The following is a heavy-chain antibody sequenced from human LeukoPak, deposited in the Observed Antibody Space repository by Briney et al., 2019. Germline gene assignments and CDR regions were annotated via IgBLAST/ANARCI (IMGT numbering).Heavy chain of an antibody. CDR1: GFTFTSIA. V-gene: IGHV3-23*01. D-gene: IGHD1-1*01. CDR2: IRGTGDST. Sequence: GGSLRLSCAASGFTFTSIAMTWVRQAPGKGLEWVSTIRGTGDSTHYADSVKGRFIISRDKSKNMLYLQMNGLRAEDTATYYCAKGQELDDGGFDSWGQGTLVTVSS. CDR3: AKGQELDDGGFDS. J-gene: IGHJ4*02.